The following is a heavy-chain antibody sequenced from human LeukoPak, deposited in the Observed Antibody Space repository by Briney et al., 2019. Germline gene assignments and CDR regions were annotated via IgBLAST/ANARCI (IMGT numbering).Heavy chain of an antibody. D-gene: IGHD2-15*01. CDR1: GYSFASYW. Sequence: GASLKISCKGSGYSFASYWIAWVRQMPGKGLELMGIIYPGDSDTRYGPSFQGQVTISADKSISTAYLQWSSLKASDTAMYYCARRGYCSGGSCSAEYFQHWGQGTLVTVSS. CDR2: IYPGDSDT. CDR3: ARRGYCSGGSCSAEYFQH. J-gene: IGHJ1*01. V-gene: IGHV5-51*01.